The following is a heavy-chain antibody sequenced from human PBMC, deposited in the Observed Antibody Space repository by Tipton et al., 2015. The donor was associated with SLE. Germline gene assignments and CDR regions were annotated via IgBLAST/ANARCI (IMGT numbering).Heavy chain of an antibody. V-gene: IGHV4-59*11. CDR3: ARDSAGP. J-gene: IGHJ4*02. Sequence: LRLSCTVSGGSISSHYWSWIRQPPGKGLEWIGYIYYSGSTNYNPSLKSRVTISVDTSKNQFSLKLSSVTAADTAVYYCARDSAGPWGQGPLVTVSS. CDR1: GGSISSHY. CDR2: IYYSGST.